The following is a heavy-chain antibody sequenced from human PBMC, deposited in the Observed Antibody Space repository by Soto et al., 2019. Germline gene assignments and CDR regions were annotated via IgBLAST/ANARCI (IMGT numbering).Heavy chain of an antibody. CDR1: GYSFTGYG. CDR2: ISVFNGNT. V-gene: IGHV1-18*01. Sequence: QVQVVQCGAEVKKPGASVKVSCTTSGYSFTGYGINWVRQAPGHGLEWLGWISVFNGNTKYGQNIQDRVIMTTDKPPSVAYMELRSLRSADAAVYFCGRYGSGGIVVSWGQGTMLSVS. J-gene: IGHJ3*01. CDR3: GRYGSGGIVVS. D-gene: IGHD2-15*01.